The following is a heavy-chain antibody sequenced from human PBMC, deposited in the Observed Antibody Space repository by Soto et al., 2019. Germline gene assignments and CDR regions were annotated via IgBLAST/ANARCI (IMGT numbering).Heavy chain of an antibody. CDR1: GGSISSYY. CDR2: IYTSGST. Sequence: PSETLSLTCTVSGGSISSYYWSWIRQPAGKGLEWIGRIYTSGSTNYNPSLKSRVTMSVDTSKNHFSLKLSSVTAADTAVYYCARDGVTIVRGVKNWFDPWGQGTLVTVSS. D-gene: IGHD3-10*01. V-gene: IGHV4-4*07. CDR3: ARDGVTIVRGVKNWFDP. J-gene: IGHJ5*02.